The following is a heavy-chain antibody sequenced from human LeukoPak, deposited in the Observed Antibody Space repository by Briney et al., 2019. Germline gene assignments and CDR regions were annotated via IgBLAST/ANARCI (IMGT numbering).Heavy chain of an antibody. CDR3: AKGPSITIFGVVIAYWYFDL. CDR1: KFTFSTSA. D-gene: IGHD3-3*01. CDR2: ISGSGAKT. V-gene: IGHV3-23*01. J-gene: IGHJ2*01. Sequence: AGGSLRLSCAAPKFTFSTSALSWVRQAPGRGLEWVSGISGSGAKTYYSDSVKGRFTISRDNSKSTLYLQMNSLRVEDTAVYYCAKGPSITIFGVVIAYWYFDLWGRGTLVTVSS.